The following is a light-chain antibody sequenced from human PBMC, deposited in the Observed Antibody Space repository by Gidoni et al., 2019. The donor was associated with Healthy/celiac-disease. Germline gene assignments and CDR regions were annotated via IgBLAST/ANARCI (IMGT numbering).Light chain of an antibody. CDR3: NSRDSSGNHRVV. CDR1: SPRSYY. CDR2: GKN. Sequence: SSELTQDPAVSVALGQTVRITCQRDSPRSYYASWYQQKPGQAPVLVIYGKNNRPSGIPDRFSGSSSGNTASLTITGAQAEDEADYYCNSRDSSGNHRVVFGGGTKLTVL. V-gene: IGLV3-19*01. J-gene: IGLJ2*01.